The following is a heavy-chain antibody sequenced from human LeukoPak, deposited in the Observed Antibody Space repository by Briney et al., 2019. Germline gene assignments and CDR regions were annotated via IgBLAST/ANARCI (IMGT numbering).Heavy chain of an antibody. V-gene: IGHV4-39*01. CDR1: GGSISSSSYY. CDR2: IYYSGNT. J-gene: IGHJ4*02. CDR3: ARHRDIVLMLSASAPRFFDY. Sequence: SETLSLTCTVSGGSISSSSYYWGWVRQPPGKGLEWIGSIYYSGNTYYNPSLKSRVTISVDTSKNHFSLKVSSVTAADTAVYYCARHRDIVLMLSASAPRFFDYWGQGTLVTVSS. D-gene: IGHD2-8*01.